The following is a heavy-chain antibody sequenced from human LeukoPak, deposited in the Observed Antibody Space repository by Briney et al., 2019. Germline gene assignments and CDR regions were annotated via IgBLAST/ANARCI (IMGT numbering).Heavy chain of an antibody. V-gene: IGHV3-7*01. J-gene: IGHJ4*02. CDR3: AREGDISVITYAY. CDR2: IKQDGSEK. D-gene: IGHD5-12*01. CDR1: GFTFTFFW. Sequence: PGGSLRLSCAASGFTFTFFWMNWPPQAPGKGLEWVANIKQDGSEKYYADSVKGRFTISRDNAKNSLFLQMNSLRAEDTSVYYCAREGDISVITYAYWGQGTLVTVSS.